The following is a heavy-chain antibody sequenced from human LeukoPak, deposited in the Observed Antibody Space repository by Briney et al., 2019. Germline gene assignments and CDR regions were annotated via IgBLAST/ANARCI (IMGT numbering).Heavy chain of an antibody. Sequence: KPSETLSLTCTVSGGSISSYYWSWIRQPPGKGLEWIGYIYYSGSTNYNPSLKSRVTISVDTSKNQFSLKLSSVTAADTAVYYCARGHGQVYYYYMDVWGKGTTVTISS. CDR2: IYYSGST. J-gene: IGHJ6*03. CDR1: GGSISSYY. V-gene: IGHV4-59*01. CDR3: ARGHGQVYYYYMDV.